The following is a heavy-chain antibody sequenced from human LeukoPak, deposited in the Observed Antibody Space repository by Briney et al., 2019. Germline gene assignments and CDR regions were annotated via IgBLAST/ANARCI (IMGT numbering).Heavy chain of an antibody. CDR2: TYYRSKWYN. CDR1: GDSVSRNSVS. J-gene: IGHJ4*02. D-gene: IGHD5-18*01. V-gene: IGHV6-1*01. CDR3: ARSRGYNYGADF. Sequence: SQTLSLTCAISGDSVSRNSVSWNGIRQSPSRGLEWLGRTYYRSKWYNDYAVSVESRVTINPDTSKNQFSLQLSSVTPEDTAVYYCARSRGYNYGADFWGQGTLVTVSS.